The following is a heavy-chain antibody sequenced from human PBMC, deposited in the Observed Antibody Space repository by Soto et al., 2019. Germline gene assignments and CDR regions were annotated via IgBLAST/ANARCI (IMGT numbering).Heavy chain of an antibody. J-gene: IGHJ6*02. D-gene: IGHD2-15*01. CDR3: ARAGAAPYSFHGMDV. CDR2: ISTYNGDT. Sequence: VPVDVCSEASGLAFNTTGMSWPRQAPGQGLEWMGWISTYNGDTNDAPKFQDRVTMTSDTSTSTVYMELRSLRSDDTAVYYCARAGAAPYSFHGMDVWGQGTRVPVSS. CDR1: GLAFNTTG. V-gene: IGHV1-18*01.